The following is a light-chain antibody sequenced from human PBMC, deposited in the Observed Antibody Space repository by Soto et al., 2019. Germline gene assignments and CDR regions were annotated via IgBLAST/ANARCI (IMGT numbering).Light chain of an antibody. CDR2: AAS. CDR3: QQSYSTPIT. V-gene: IGKV1-39*01. J-gene: IGKJ2*01. CDR1: QSISSY. Sequence: DLQMTQSPSSLSASVGDRVTITCRASQSISSYLNWYQQKPGKAPKLLIYAASSLQSGVPSRFSGSGSGTDFTLTISSLQPEDFATYYWQQSYSTPITFGQGTKLEIK.